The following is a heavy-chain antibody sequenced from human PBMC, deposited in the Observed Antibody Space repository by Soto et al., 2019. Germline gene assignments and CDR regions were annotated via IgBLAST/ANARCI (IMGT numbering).Heavy chain of an antibody. CDR3: ARSQGSSTSLEIYYYYYYGMDV. Sequence: QVQLVQSGAEVKKPGSSVKVSCKASGGTFSSYAISWVRQAPGQGLEWMGGIIPISETTNYAQKFQGRVTITADESKITAYMELRSLRPEDTAVYYCARSQGSSTSLEIYYYYYYGMDVWGQGTTVTVSS. V-gene: IGHV1-69*01. CDR1: GGTFSSYA. CDR2: IIPISETT. J-gene: IGHJ6*02. D-gene: IGHD2-2*01.